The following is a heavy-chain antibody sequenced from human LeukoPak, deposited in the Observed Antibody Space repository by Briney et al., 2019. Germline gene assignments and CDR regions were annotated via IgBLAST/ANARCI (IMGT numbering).Heavy chain of an antibody. CDR1: GGTCSSYA. D-gene: IGHD6-6*01. CDR3: ARARSSSSAFVYSWFNP. J-gene: IGHJ5*02. V-gene: IGHV1-69*13. CDR2: IIPIFGTA. Sequence: GASVKVSCKASGGTCSSYAISWVRQAPGQGLEWMGGIIPIFGTANYAQKFQGRVTITADESTSTAYMELSSLRSEDTAVYYCARARSSSSAFVYSWFNPWGQGTLVTVSS.